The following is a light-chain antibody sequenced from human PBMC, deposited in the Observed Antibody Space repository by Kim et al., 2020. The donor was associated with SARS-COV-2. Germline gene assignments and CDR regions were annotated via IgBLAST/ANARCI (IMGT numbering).Light chain of an antibody. J-gene: IGLJ3*02. Sequence: SCELTQPPSVSVSPGQTASITCSGDKLGDKYACWYQQKPGQSPVLVIYQDSKRHSGIPERFSGSNSGNTATLTISGTQAMDEADYYCQSWDSSTAWVFGGGTQLTVL. CDR2: QDS. V-gene: IGLV3-1*01. CDR3: QSWDSSTAWV. CDR1: KLGDKY.